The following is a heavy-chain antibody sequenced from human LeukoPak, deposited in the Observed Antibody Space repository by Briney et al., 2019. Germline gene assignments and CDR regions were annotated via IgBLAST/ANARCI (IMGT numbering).Heavy chain of an antibody. CDR3: AKDRSLKFYYFDY. D-gene: IGHD6-19*01. CDR2: ISGSGGST. V-gene: IGHV3-23*01. CDR1: GFTFSYYN. J-gene: IGHJ4*02. Sequence: GGSLRLSCAASGFTFSYYNMNWVRQAPGKGLEWVSAISGSGGSTYYADSVKGRFTISRDNSKNTLYLQMNSLRAEDTAVYYCAKDRSLKFYYFDYWGQGTLVTVSS.